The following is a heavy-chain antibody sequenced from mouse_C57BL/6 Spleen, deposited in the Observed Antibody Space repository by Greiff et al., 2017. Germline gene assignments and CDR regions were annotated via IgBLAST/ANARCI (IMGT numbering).Heavy chain of an antibody. V-gene: IGHV1-78*01. CDR2: IYPRDGST. J-gene: IGHJ4*01. CDR3: ARWGQRRGYAMDY. D-gene: IGHD2-12*01. CDR1: GYTFTDHT. Sequence: VKLMESDAELVKPGASVKISCKVSGYTFTDHTIHWMKQRPEQGLEWIGYIYPRDGSTKYNEKFKGKATLTADKSSSTAYMQLNSLTSEDSAVYFCARWGQRRGYAMDYWGQGTSVTVSS.